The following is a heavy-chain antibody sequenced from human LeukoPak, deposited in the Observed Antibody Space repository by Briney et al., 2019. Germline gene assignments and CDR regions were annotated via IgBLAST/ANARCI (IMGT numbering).Heavy chain of an antibody. Sequence: PSETLSLTCTVSGGSVSSGSYYWSWIRQPPGKGLEWIGYIYYSGSTNYNPSLKSRVTISVDTSKNQFSLKLSSVTAADTAVYYCARVRCSSPSCYPDYWGQGTLVTVSS. CDR1: GGSVSSGSYY. J-gene: IGHJ4*02. CDR3: ARVRCSSPSCYPDY. D-gene: IGHD2-2*01. CDR2: IYYSGST. V-gene: IGHV4-61*01.